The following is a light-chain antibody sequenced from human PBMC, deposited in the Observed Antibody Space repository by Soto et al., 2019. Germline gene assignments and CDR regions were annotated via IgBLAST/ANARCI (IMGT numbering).Light chain of an antibody. J-gene: IGKJ1*01. Sequence: DIQMTQSPSTLSASVGDRVTITCRASQSISTWLAWYQQKPGRAPKLLIYGSSSLESGVPSRFSGSGSGTEFTLTISSLQPEDFATYYCLQDYNYPRTFGQGTKVDI. CDR3: LQDYNYPRT. CDR1: QSISTW. CDR2: GSS. V-gene: IGKV1-5*01.